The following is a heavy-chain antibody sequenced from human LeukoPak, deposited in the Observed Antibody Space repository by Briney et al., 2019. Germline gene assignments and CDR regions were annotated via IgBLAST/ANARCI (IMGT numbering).Heavy chain of an antibody. J-gene: IGHJ4*02. Sequence: GASVKVSCKGSGYTFISYAINWVRQAPGQGLEWMGWINTDTGNPTYAQDFAGRFVFSLDTSVSTAYLQISSLKAEDTAVYYCARGQLYCTNGVCYRYYFDYWGQGTLVTVSS. CDR3: ARGQLYCTNGVCYRYYFDY. CDR2: INTDTGNP. D-gene: IGHD2-8*01. CDR1: GYTFISYA. V-gene: IGHV7-4-1*02.